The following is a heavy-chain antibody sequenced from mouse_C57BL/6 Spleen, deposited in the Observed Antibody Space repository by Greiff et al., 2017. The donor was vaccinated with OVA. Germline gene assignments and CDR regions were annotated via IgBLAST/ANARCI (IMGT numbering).Heavy chain of an antibody. CDR3: AGGDYSNYGAMDY. CDR1: GFSINSDCY. CDR2: TFYSGIT. Sequence: EVQRVESGPSLVRPSQTLSLTCTVTGFSINSDCYWIWIRQFPGNKLEYIGYTFYSGITYYNPSLESRTYITRDTSKNQFSLKLSSVTTEDTATYDGAGGDYSNYGAMDYWGQGTSVTVSS. V-gene: IGHV3-3*01. D-gene: IGHD2-5*01. J-gene: IGHJ4*01.